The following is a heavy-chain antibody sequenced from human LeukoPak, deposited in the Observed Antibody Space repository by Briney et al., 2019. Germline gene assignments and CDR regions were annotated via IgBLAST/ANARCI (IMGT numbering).Heavy chain of an antibody. CDR2: ISAYNGNT. CDR3: ARLNTAMVLYYFDY. J-gene: IGHJ4*02. Sequence: GASVKVSCKASGYTFTSYGISWVRQAPGQGLEWMGWISAYNGNTNYAQKLQGRVTMTTDTSTSTAYMELRSLRSDDTAVYYCARLNTAMVLYYFDYWAQGTLVTVSS. V-gene: IGHV1-18*01. D-gene: IGHD5-18*01. CDR1: GYTFTSYG.